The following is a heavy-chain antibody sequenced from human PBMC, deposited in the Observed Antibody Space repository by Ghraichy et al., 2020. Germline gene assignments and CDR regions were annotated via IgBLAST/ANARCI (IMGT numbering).Heavy chain of an antibody. CDR2: VSGGSVYI. CDR1: GFTFSTYA. J-gene: IGHJ4*02. V-gene: IGHV3-23*01. Sequence: GGSLRLSCAASGFTFSTYAMNWVRQTPGKGLEWVSTVSGGSVYIYYAGSVQGRFTISRDDSKNTLFLQMNSLRVEDTAVYYCARALGPTPKFYFYSWGRGILVTVSP. D-gene: IGHD2-15*01. CDR3: ARALGPTPKFYFYS.